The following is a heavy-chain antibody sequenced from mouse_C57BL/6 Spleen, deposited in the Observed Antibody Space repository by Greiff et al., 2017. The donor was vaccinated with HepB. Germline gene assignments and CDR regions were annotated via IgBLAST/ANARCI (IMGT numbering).Heavy chain of an antibody. D-gene: IGHD2-5*01. CDR3: ARSHSNYVYAMDY. CDR1: GFNIKDYY. V-gene: IGHV14-2*01. CDR2: IDPEDGET. Sequence: EVKLVESGAELVKPGASVKLSCTASGFNIKDYYMHWVKQRTEQGLEWIGRIDPEDGETKYAPKFKGKATITADTSSNTAYLQLRSLTSEDTAVYYCARSHSNYVYAMDYWGQGTSVTVSS. J-gene: IGHJ4*01.